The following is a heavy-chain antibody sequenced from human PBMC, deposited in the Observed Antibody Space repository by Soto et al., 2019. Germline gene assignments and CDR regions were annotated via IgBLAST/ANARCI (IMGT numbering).Heavy chain of an antibody. V-gene: IGHV3-23*01. J-gene: IGHJ6*02. CDR2: VSGRGGST. D-gene: IGHD4-17*01. CDR1: GFTFSHYA. Sequence: SGGSLRLSCAAPGFTFSHYAMTWVRQAPGKGLEWVSSVSGRGGSTKYADSVKDRFTISRDNSKNTLYLQMNSLRAEDTAIYYCAKDSTVTTSLYFYYYGFDVWGQGTTVTLSS. CDR3: AKDSTVTTSLYFYYYGFDV.